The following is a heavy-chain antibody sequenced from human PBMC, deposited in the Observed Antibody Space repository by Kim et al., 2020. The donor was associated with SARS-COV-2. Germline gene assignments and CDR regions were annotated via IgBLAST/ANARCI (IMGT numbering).Heavy chain of an antibody. V-gene: IGHV3-23*01. CDR2: ST. J-gene: IGHJ4*02. D-gene: IGHD6-19*01. Sequence: STTYADPGKGRFTISRDNSKTTLYLQMSSRRADDTAVYYCAMQSSGWYADWGQGTLVTVSS. CDR3: AMQSSGWYAD.